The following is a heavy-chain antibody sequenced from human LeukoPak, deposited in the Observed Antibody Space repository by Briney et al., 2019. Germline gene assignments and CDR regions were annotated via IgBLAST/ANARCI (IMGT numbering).Heavy chain of an antibody. CDR1: GGSISSGNYY. CDR3: ARGVRGASDI. Sequence: SETLSLTCTVSGGSISSGNYYWSWIRQPPGKGLEWIGNIYYSGSTDYNPSLKSRVTISVDTSKNQFSLKLSSVTAADTAVYYCARGVRGASDIWGQGTMVTVSS. V-gene: IGHV4-30-4*01. D-gene: IGHD3-3*01. CDR2: IYYSGST. J-gene: IGHJ3*02.